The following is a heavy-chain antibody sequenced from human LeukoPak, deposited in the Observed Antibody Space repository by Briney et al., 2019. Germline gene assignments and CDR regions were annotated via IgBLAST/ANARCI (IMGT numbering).Heavy chain of an antibody. CDR1: GYTFTSYD. J-gene: IGHJ5*02. Sequence: ASVKVSCKASGYTFTSYDNNWVRQATGQGLEWMGWMNPNSGNTDYAQKFQGRVTMTRNTSISTAYMELSSLRSEDTAVYYCARHSGGYDRRGFDPWGQGTLVTVSS. CDR2: MNPNSGNT. V-gene: IGHV1-8*01. D-gene: IGHD5-12*01. CDR3: ARHSGGYDRRGFDP.